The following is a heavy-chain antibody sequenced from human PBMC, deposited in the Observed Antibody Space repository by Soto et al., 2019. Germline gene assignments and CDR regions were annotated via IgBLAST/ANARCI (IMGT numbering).Heavy chain of an antibody. V-gene: IGHV5-51*01. CDR3: AKQGSGYNAASDY. CDR1: GYRFTNYW. CDR2: IYPGDSDS. Sequence: EVQLVQSGAEVKKPGESLKISCKGSGYRFTNYWIGWVRQMPGKGLEWMGIIYPGDSDSRYSPSFEGQDTISADKSISTAYLQWSSLKASDTAMYYCAKQGSGYNAASDYWGQGTLVTVSS. J-gene: IGHJ4*02. D-gene: IGHD1-1*01.